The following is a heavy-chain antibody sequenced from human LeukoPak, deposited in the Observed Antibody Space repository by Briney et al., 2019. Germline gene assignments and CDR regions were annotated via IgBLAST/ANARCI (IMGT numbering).Heavy chain of an antibody. CDR3: ATVDNCGGDCYFFDY. J-gene: IGHJ4*02. CDR2: FDPEDGET. CDR1: GYTLTELS. Sequence: ASVKVSCKVSGYTLTELSMHWVRQAPGKGLEGMGGFDPEDGETIYAQKFQGRVTMTEDTSTDTAYMELSSLRSEDTAVYYCATVDNCGGDCYFFDYWGQGTLVTVSS. V-gene: IGHV1-24*01. D-gene: IGHD2-21*02.